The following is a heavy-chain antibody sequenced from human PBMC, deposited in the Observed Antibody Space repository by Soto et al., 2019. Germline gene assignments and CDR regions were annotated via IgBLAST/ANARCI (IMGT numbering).Heavy chain of an antibody. J-gene: IGHJ4*02. V-gene: IGHV3-30*03. Sequence: GRSLRLSCAASGFTFSSYGMHWVRQAPGKGLEWVAVISYDGSNKYYADSVKGRFTISRDNSKNTLYLQMNSLRAEDTAVYYRAIALYSRRYFDYWGPGILVTVFS. D-gene: IGHD2-2*02. CDR3: AIALYSRRYFDY. CDR1: GFTFSSYG. CDR2: ISYDGSNK.